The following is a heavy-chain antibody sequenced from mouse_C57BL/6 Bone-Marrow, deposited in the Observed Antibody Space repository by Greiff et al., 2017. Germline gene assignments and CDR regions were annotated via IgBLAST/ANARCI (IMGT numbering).Heavy chain of an antibody. CDR1: GFNIKDDY. CDR2: IDPENGDT. J-gene: IGHJ4*01. V-gene: IGHV14-4*01. D-gene: IGHD1-1*01. CDR3: TTFITTAPMDY. Sequence: VQLQQSGAELVRPGASVKLSCTASGFNIKDDYMHWVKQRPEQGLEWIGWIDPENGDTEYASKFQGKATITADTSFNTAYLQLSSLTSEDTAVYYCTTFITTAPMDYWGQGTSVTGSS.